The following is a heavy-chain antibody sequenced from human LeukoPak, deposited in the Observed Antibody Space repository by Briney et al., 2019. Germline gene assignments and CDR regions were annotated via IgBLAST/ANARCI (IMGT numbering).Heavy chain of an antibody. CDR1: GFRFSEYS. V-gene: IGHV3-48*02. Sequence: PGRSLRLSCAASGFRFSEYSMNWVRQAPGKGLEWISYISSGSSTIFYADSVRGRFTISRDNAKDSLYLQMNSLRDDDTAVYYCARDWGSLYYLDYWGQGTLVTVSS. CDR2: ISSGSSTI. D-gene: IGHD3-10*01. J-gene: IGHJ4*02. CDR3: ARDWGSLYYLDY.